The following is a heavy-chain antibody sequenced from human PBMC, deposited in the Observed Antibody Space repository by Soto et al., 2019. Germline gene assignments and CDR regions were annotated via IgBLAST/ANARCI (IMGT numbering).Heavy chain of an antibody. V-gene: IGHV1-69*01. CDR2: IIPIFGTA. CDR1: GGTFSSYA. Sequence: QVQLVQSGAEVQKPGSSVKVSCKASGGTFSSYAISWVRQAPGQGLEWMGGIIPIFGTANYAQKFQGRVTVTADESTGTAYMELGSLRCEETAVYYCAASGGGSPRFGMDVWGQGTTVTVSS. J-gene: IGHJ6*02. CDR3: AASGGGSPRFGMDV. D-gene: IGHD1-26*01.